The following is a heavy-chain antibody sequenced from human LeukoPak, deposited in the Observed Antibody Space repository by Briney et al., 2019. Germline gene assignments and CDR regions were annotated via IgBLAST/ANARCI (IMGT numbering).Heavy chain of an antibody. CDR3: ARDRYRADY. J-gene: IGHJ4*02. Sequence: GGSLRLSCAASGFTFSSYAMSWVRQAPGKGLEWVSTISSGDGSTYYADSVKGRFTISRDNSENTLYLQMNSLRVEDTAVYYCARDRYRADYWGQGTLVTVSS. D-gene: IGHD4-11*01. CDR2: ISSGDGST. CDR1: GFTFSSYA. V-gene: IGHV3-23*01.